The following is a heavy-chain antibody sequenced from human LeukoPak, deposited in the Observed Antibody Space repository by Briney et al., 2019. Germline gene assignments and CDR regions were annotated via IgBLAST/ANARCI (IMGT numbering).Heavy chain of an antibody. CDR3: ARRYGAAAGTRDWFDP. J-gene: IGHJ5*02. V-gene: IGHV5-51*01. CDR2: IYPGDSDT. CDR1: GYSFTSYW. Sequence: GESLKISCKGSGYSFTSYWIGWVRQMPGKDLEWMGIIYPGDSDTRYSPSFQGQVTISADKSISTAYLQWSSLKASDTAMYYCARRYGAAAGTRDWFDPWGQGTLVTVSS. D-gene: IGHD6-13*01.